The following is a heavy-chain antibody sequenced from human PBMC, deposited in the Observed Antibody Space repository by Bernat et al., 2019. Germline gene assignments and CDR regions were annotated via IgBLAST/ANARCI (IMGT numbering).Heavy chain of an antibody. J-gene: IGHJ6*02. D-gene: IGHD3-9*01. CDR1: GYTFTSYG. CDR2: ISAYNGNT. V-gene: IGHV1-18*01. CDR3: AGDRAQYYDILTGLDTKRYYYCGMDV. Sequence: QVQLVQSGAEVKKPGASVKVSCKASGYTFTSYGISWVRQAPGQGLEWMGWISAYNGNTNYAQKLQGRVTMTTDTSTSTAYMELRSLRSDDTAVYYCAGDRAQYYDILTGLDTKRYYYCGMDVWGQGTTVTVSS.